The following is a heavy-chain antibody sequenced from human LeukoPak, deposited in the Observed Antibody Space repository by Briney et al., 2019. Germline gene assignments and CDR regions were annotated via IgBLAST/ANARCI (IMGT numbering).Heavy chain of an antibody. J-gene: IGHJ5*02. CDR1: GFTLSNYW. CDR2: IKSDGSIT. V-gene: IGHV3-74*01. Sequence: GGSLRLSCAASGFTLSNYWMHWVRQAPGKGLEWVSRIKSDGSITSYADAVKGRFTISRDNAKSTLYLQMNSLRAEDTAVYYCVWFGELARFDPWGQGTLVTVSS. CDR3: VWFGELARFDP. D-gene: IGHD3-10*01.